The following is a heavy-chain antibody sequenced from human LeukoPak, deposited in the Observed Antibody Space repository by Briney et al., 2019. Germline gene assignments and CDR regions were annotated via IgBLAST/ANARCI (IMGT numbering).Heavy chain of an antibody. CDR1: GFTFSTYV. V-gene: IGHV3-23*01. J-gene: IGHJ4*02. Sequence: PGGSLRLSCAASGFTFSTYVMSWVRQAPGKGLEWVSSITGSGGSTYYAVSVKGRFAISRDNSKSTLYLQMNSLRAEDTAVYYCARSQPNYPLDYWGPGTLVTVSS. CDR3: ARSQPNYPLDY. D-gene: IGHD1-7*01. CDR2: ITGSGGST.